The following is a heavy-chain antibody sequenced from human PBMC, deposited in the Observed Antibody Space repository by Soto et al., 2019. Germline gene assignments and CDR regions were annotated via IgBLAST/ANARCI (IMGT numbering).Heavy chain of an antibody. Sequence: AETLSLTYTVSSCSISRSLFSCGWIRQPPVKGLEWIGSFFYSGSTYYNPSLKSQATISVDQSKNQFSLKLNSVTPADTAVYYCARLPWTSLWFGDYYYYGMDVWGQGTTVTVS. CDR3: ARLPWTSLWFGDYYYYGMDV. CDR1: SCSISRSLFS. V-gene: IGHV4-39*01. CDR2: FFYSGST. J-gene: IGHJ6*01. D-gene: IGHD3-10*01.